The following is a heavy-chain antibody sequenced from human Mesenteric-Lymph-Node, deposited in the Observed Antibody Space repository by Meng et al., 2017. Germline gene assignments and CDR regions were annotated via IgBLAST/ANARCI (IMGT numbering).Heavy chain of an antibody. Sequence: GESLKTPRAAPGFTFDDYGMNWVRQAPGKGLEWVSSINWHGGSTGYADSVKGRFTISRDNAKNSLYLQMNSLRAEDTAVYYCARAGYYYDSSGYYRLGYWGQGTLVTVSS. CDR3: ARAGYYYDSSGYYRLGY. CDR1: GFTFDDYG. CDR2: INWHGGST. V-gene: IGHV3-20*04. J-gene: IGHJ4*02. D-gene: IGHD3-22*01.